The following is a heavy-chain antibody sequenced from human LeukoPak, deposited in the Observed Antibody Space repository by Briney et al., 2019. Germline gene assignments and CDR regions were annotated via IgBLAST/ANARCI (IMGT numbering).Heavy chain of an antibody. Sequence: ASVKVSCKASGYTFTGYYMHWVRQAPGQGLECMGWINPNSGGTNYAQKFQGRVTMTRDTSISTAYMELSRLRSDDTAVYYCARGIAVAGTSLDYWGQGTLVTVSS. CDR1: GYTFTGYY. CDR3: ARGIAVAGTSLDY. D-gene: IGHD6-19*01. J-gene: IGHJ4*02. V-gene: IGHV1-2*02. CDR2: INPNSGGT.